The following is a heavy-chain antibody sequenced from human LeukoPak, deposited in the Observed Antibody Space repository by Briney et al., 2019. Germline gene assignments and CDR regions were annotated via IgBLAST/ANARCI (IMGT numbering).Heavy chain of an antibody. CDR2: IYYSGST. J-gene: IGHJ5*02. D-gene: IGHD6-19*01. Sequence: SETLSLTCTVSGGSVSSGSYYWSWIRQPPGKGLEWIGYIYYSGSTNYNPSLKSRVTISVDTSKNQFSLKLSSVTAADTAVYYCARAKAVAGPEYGYNWFDPWGQGTLVTVSS. CDR1: GGSVSSGSYY. CDR3: ARAKAVAGPEYGYNWFDP. V-gene: IGHV4-61*01.